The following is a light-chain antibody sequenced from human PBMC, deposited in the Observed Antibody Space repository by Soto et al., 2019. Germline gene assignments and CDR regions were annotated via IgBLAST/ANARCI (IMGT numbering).Light chain of an antibody. J-gene: IGKJ1*01. V-gene: IGKV3-20*01. CDR1: QSVSGN. CDR2: DAS. CDR3: QQYSSSRT. Sequence: EIVMTQSPATLSVSPGERATLSCRASQSVSGNLAWYQQKPGQAPRLLMYDASSRATGIPDRFSGSGSGTDFTLTISRLEPEDFAVYYCQQYSSSRTFGQGTKVDIK.